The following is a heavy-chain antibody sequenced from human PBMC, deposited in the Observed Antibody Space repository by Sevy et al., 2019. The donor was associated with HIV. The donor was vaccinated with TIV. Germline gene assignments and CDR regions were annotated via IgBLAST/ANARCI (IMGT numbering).Heavy chain of an antibody. V-gene: IGHV3-49*04. CDR2: IRSKAYGGTT. D-gene: IGHD3-10*01. CDR3: TRDRRYYGSGSYYGDYYYYYGMDV. J-gene: IGHJ6*02. Sequence: GGSLRLSCAASGFTFADHAFHWVRQAPGKGLEWVGFIRSKAYGGTTEYAASVKGRFTISRDDSKSIAYLQMNSLKTEDTAVYYCTRDRRYYGSGSYYGDYYYYYGMDVWGQGTTVTVSS. CDR1: GFTFADHA.